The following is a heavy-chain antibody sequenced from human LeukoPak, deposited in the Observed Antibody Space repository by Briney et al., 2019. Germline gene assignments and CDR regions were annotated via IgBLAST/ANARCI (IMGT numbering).Heavy chain of an antibody. CDR1: GYSISSCDF. CDR3: ASARRAGDDLDY. CDR2: IYHSGST. D-gene: IGHD7-27*01. Sequence: SDTLSLTCAASGYSISSCDFWGWIRQPRGEGLEWIGSIYHSGSTYYNQSLKSRVTISLDTSKNQFYLKLSSVTAADTAVYYSASARRAGDDLDYWSQGNLATVSS. V-gene: IGHV4-38-2*01. J-gene: IGHJ4*02.